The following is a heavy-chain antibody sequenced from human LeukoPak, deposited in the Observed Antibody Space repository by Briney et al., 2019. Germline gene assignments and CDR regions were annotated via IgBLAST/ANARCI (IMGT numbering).Heavy chain of an antibody. CDR2: IYHSGST. CDR1: GGSISSGGYY. D-gene: IGHD6-13*01. J-gene: IGHJ3*02. Sequence: SETLSLTCTVSGGSISSGGYYWRWIRQPPGRGLEWIGYIYHSGSTYYNPSLKSRVTISVDRSKNQFSLKLSSVTAADTAVYYCARKFRVLRSQQHAFDIWGQGTMVTVSS. CDR3: ARKFRVLRSQQHAFDI. V-gene: IGHV4-30-2*01.